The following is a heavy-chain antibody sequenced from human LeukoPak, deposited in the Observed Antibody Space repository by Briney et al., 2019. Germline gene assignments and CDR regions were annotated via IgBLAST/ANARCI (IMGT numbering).Heavy chain of an antibody. V-gene: IGHV1-46*01. Sequence: GASVKVSCEASGYTFTSYYMHWVRQAPGQGLEWMGIINPSGGTTTYAQKFQGRVTMTRDTATSTAYMELSSLRSEDTAVYYCARGFDDYYGSGRYHTSYYYGLDVWGQGTTVTVSS. CDR1: GYTFTSYY. J-gene: IGHJ6*02. D-gene: IGHD3-10*01. CDR2: INPSGGTT. CDR3: ARGFDDYYGSGRYHTSYYYGLDV.